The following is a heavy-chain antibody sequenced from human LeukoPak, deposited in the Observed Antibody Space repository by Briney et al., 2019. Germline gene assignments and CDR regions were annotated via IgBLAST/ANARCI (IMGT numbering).Heavy chain of an antibody. CDR1: GFTFSSYA. J-gene: IGHJ4*02. V-gene: IGHV3-30*04. CDR3: ARGLRSIVLMVYAMPKMYSSGWEGLDY. Sequence: GRSLRLSCAASGFTFSSYAMHWVRQAPGKGLEGVAVISYDGSNKYYADSVKGRFTISRDNSKNTLYLQMNSLRAEDTAVYYCARGLRSIVLMVYAMPKMYSSGWEGLDYWGQGTLVTVSS. CDR2: ISYDGSNK. D-gene: IGHD2-8*01.